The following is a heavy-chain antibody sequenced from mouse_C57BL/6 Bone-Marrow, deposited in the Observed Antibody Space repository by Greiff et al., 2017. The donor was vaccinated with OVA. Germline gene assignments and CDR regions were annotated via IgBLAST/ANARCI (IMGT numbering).Heavy chain of an antibody. CDR2: IDPENGDT. V-gene: IGHV14-4*01. Sequence: VQLQQSGAELAKPGASVKLSCKASGFNIKDDYMHWVKQRPEQGLEWIGWIDPENGDTEYASKFQGKATITADTSSNTAYLQLSSLTSEDTAVYYCTLYAMDYWGQGTSVTVSS. J-gene: IGHJ4*01. CDR3: TLYAMDY. CDR1: GFNIKDDY.